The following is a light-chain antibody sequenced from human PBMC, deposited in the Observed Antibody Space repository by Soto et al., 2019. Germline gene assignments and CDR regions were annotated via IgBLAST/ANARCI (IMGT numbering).Light chain of an antibody. Sequence: EIVLTQSPGTLSLSPGERATLSCRASQSVSSSYLAWYQQKPGQAPSLLIFGASRRATGIPDRFSGSGSGTDFTLTISDVQPEDFAVYYCLQRQSWPRTFGQGTKVDIK. CDR2: GAS. CDR1: QSVSSSY. CDR3: LQRQSWPRT. V-gene: IGKV3-20*01. J-gene: IGKJ1*01.